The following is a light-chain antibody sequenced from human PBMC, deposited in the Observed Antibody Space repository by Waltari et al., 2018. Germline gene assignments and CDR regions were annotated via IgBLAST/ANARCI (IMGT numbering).Light chain of an antibody. CDR3: QQYYSYPRT. CDR1: QSITSY. J-gene: IGKJ1*01. Sequence: DIQMTQSPSSLSASLGDRVTITCRESQSITSYLNWYQQKPGKAPKLLIYAASSLQSVVPTRFSGSGSGTDFTLTISCLQSEDFATYYCQQYYSYPRTFGQGTKVEIK. V-gene: IGKV1-39*01. CDR2: AAS.